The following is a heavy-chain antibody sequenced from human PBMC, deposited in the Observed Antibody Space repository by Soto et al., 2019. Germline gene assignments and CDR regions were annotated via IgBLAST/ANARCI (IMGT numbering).Heavy chain of an antibody. CDR2: INAGNGNT. D-gene: IGHD6-13*01. J-gene: IGHJ4*02. CDR1: GRTFTSYT. V-gene: IGHV1-3*01. CDR3: ASDAVAAQY. Sequence: QVQVVQSGAEVKKPGASVKVTCKASGRTFTSYTMHWVRQAPGQRLEWMGWINAGNGNTKYSQKFQGRVTITRDTSASIAYMELRSLRSEDTAVHYCASDAVAAQYWGPGTLVTVSS.